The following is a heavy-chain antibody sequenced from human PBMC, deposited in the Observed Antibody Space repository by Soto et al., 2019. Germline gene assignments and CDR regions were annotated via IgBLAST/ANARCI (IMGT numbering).Heavy chain of an antibody. D-gene: IGHD1-1*01. CDR2: INAGNGNT. CDR1: GYTFTSYA. CDR3: ASATGTSYYYGMDV. Sequence: ASVKVSCKASGYTFTSYAMHWVRQTPGQRLEWMGWINAGNGNTKYSQKFQGRVTITRDTSASTAYMELSSLRSEDTAVYYCASATGTSYYYGMDVWGQGTTVTVSS. J-gene: IGHJ6*02. V-gene: IGHV1-3*01.